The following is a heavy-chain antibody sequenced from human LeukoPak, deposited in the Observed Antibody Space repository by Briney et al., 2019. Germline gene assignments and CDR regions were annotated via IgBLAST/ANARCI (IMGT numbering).Heavy chain of an antibody. V-gene: IGHV3-23*01. CDR1: GFTFSSYA. J-gene: IGHJ4*02. CDR3: ARDIDGGNSDDY. CDR2: ISGSGGST. D-gene: IGHD4-23*01. Sequence: GGSLRLSCAASGFTFSSYAMSWVRQAPGKGLEWVSVISGSGGSTYYADSVKGRFTISRDNAKNSLYLQMNSLRAEDTAVYYCARDIDGGNSDDYWGQGTLVTVSS.